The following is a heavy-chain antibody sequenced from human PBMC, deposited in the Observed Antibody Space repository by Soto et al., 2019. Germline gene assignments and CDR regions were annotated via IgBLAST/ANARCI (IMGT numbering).Heavy chain of an antibody. CDR1: GVSISSYY. V-gene: IGHV4-59*01. J-gene: IGHJ5*02. CDR3: ARDFNEGPFDP. D-gene: IGHD2-8*01. Sequence: SETLCLTCAVSGVSISSYYWILIRQPPGKGLEWIGYIYYSGSTNYNPSLKSRVTISVDTSKNQFSLKLSSVTAADTAVYYCARDFNEGPFDPWGQGTLVTVSS. CDR2: IYYSGST.